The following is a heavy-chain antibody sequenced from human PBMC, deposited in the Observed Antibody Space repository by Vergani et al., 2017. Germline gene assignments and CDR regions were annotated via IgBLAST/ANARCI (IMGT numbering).Heavy chain of an antibody. J-gene: IGHJ6*03. V-gene: IGHV1-8*01. Sequence: QVQLVQSGAEVKKPGASVKLSCKASGYTFTSYDINWVRQATGQGLEWMGWMNPNSGNTGYAQKFQGRVTMTRNTSISTAYMELSSLRCEDAAVYYWAGVYSSGWDGYLVYYYYDDMDVWGKGTTVTVSS. CDR1: GYTFTSYD. CDR2: MNPNSGNT. CDR3: AGVYSSGWDGYLVYYYYDDMDV. D-gene: IGHD6-19*01.